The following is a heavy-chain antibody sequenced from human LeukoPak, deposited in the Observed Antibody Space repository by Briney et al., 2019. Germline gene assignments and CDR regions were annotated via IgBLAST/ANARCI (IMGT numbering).Heavy chain of an antibody. CDR3: ARVLAAAGNNWFDP. CDR2: IYYSGST. D-gene: IGHD6-13*01. Sequence: KPSETLSLTCTVSGGSISSSSYYWGWIRQPPGKGLEWIGRIYYSGSTYYNPSLKSRVTISVDTSKNQFSLKLSSVTAADTAVYYCARVLAAAGNNWFDPWGQGTLVTVSS. CDR1: GGSISSSSYY. J-gene: IGHJ5*02. V-gene: IGHV4-39*07.